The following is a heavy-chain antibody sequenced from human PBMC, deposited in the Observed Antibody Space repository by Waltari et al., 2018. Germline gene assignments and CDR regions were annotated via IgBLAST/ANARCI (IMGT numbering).Heavy chain of an antibody. J-gene: IGHJ6*02. V-gene: IGHV1-69*05. CDR3: ARGRDPILYYYYYGMDV. CDR2: IIHIFGTA. D-gene: IGHD2-21*01. CDR1: GGTFSSYA. Sequence: QVQLVQSGAEVKKPGSSVKVSCKASGGTFSSYAISWVRQAPGQGLEWMGGIIHIFGTANYAQKFQGRVTITTDESTSTAYMELSSLRSEDTAVYYCARGRDPILYYYYYGMDVWGQGTTVTVSS.